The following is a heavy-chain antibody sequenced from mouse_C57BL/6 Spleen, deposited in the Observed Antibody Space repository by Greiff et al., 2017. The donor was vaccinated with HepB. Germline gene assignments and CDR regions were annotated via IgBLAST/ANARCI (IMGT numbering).Heavy chain of an antibody. J-gene: IGHJ2*01. V-gene: IGHV14-4*01. D-gene: IGHD1-1*01. CDR2: IDPENGDT. CDR3: TRFYYYGSSFDY. Sequence: EVQLQQSGAELVRPGASVKLSCTASGFNIKDDYMHWVKQRPEEGLEWIGWIDPENGDTEYASKFQGKATITADTSSNTAYLQLSSLTSEDTAVYYCTRFYYYGSSFDYWGQGTTLTVSS. CDR1: GFNIKDDY.